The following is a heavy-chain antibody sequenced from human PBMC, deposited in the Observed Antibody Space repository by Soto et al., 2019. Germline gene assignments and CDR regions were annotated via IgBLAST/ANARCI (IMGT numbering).Heavy chain of an antibody. CDR1: GYTFTSYA. D-gene: IGHD1-26*01. Sequence: QVQLVQSGAEVKKPGASVKVSCKASGYTFTSYAMKWVRQAPGQRLEWMGWINAGNGNTKYSQKLQGRVTITRDTPASTAYMERSSLRSEDTAVYYCARDVGGGTDCGGEGTLVTASP. CDR2: INAGNGNT. V-gene: IGHV1-3*01. CDR3: ARDVGGGTDC. J-gene: IGHJ4*02.